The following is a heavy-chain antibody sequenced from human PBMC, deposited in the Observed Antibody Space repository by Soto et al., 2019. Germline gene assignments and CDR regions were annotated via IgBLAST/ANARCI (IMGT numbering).Heavy chain of an antibody. CDR3: ARRSDDRYYYYGMDV. J-gene: IGHJ6*02. Sequence: GESLKISCKGSGYSFTSYWIGWVRQMPGKGLEWMGIIYPGDSDIRYSPSFQGQVTISADKSISTAYLQWSSLKASDTAMYYCARRSDDRYYYYGMDVWGQGTTVTVSS. D-gene: IGHD1-1*01. V-gene: IGHV5-51*01. CDR1: GYSFTSYW. CDR2: IYPGDSDI.